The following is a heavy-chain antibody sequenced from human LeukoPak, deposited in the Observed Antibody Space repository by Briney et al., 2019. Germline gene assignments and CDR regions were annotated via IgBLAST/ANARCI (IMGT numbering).Heavy chain of an antibody. Sequence: GGSLRLSCAASGFTFSRYSVNWVRQAPGKGLEWVSCISDSSRHIYYADSVKGRFTISRDNAKSSASLQMNSLRVDDTAVYYCARAYTNGDYLDYWGQGTLVSVSS. CDR3: ARAYTNGDYLDY. D-gene: IGHD4-17*01. CDR1: GFTFSRYS. CDR2: ISDSSRHI. J-gene: IGHJ4*02. V-gene: IGHV3-21*01.